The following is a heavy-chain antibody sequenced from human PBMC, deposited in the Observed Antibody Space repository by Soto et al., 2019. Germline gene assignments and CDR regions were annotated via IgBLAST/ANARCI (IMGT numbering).Heavy chain of an antibody. CDR2: ISGLGGSI. CDR3: SKSNGDTWERYFFDF. D-gene: IGHD1-26*01. CDR1: GFTFSSFS. V-gene: IGHV3-23*01. J-gene: IGHJ4*02. Sequence: EVQLLESGGGLVQPGGSLRLSCAASGFTFSSFSLSWVRQAPGKGLEWVSGISGLGGSIYYADSVKGRFTISRDHSKNTLDLPMNILRAEDTAVYYCSKSNGDTWERYFFDFWGQGTLVTVSS.